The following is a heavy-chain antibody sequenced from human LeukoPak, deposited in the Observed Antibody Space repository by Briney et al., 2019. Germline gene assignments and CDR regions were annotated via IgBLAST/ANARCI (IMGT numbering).Heavy chain of an antibody. CDR2: INTDGSST. J-gene: IGHJ4*02. Sequence: GGSLRLSCAASGFTLSDFWMSWVRQAPGKGLVWVSRINTDGSSTSYADSVKGRFTISRDNAKNTLYLQMNSLRAEDTAVYYCAGDDGYWGQGTLVTVSS. CDR3: AGDDGY. V-gene: IGHV3-74*01. CDR1: GFTLSDFW. D-gene: IGHD5-24*01.